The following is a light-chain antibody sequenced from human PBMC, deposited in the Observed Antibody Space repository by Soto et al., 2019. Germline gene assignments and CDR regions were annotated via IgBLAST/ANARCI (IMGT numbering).Light chain of an antibody. CDR2: EVS. CDR3: SLYTSSSTYVV. V-gene: IGLV2-18*01. CDR1: SSDVDSYNR. Sequence: QSALTQPPSVSGSPGQSVTISCTGTSSDVDSYNRVSWYQQPPGTAPKLMIYEVSNRPSGVPDRFSGSKSGNTASLTISGLQAEDEADYYCSLYTSSSTYVVFGGGTKLTVL. J-gene: IGLJ2*01.